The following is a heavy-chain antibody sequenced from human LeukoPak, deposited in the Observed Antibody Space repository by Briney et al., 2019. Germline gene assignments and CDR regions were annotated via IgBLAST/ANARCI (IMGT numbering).Heavy chain of an antibody. V-gene: IGHV3-11*01. J-gene: IGHJ6*03. CDR2: ISSSGSTI. D-gene: IGHD3-3*01. CDR3: ARRTITIFGVVIIYYYYYMGV. CDR1: GFTFSDYY. Sequence: GGSLRLSCAASGFTFSDYYMSWIRQAPGKGLEWVSYISSSGSTIYYADSVKGRFTISRDNAKNSLYLQMNSLRAEDTAVYYCARRTITIFGVVIIYYYYYMGVWGKGTTVTVSS.